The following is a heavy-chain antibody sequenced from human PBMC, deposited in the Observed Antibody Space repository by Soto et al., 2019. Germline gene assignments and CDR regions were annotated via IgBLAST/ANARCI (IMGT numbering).Heavy chain of an antibody. V-gene: IGHV1-69*12. J-gene: IGHJ6*02. CDR2: IIPIFGTA. CDR1: GGTFSSYA. D-gene: IGHD6-13*01. Sequence: QVQLVQSGAEVKKPGSSVKVSCKASGGTFSSYAISWVRQAPGQGLEWMGGIIPIFGTANYAQKFQGGVTITADESTSTAYMELSSLRSEDTAVYYCARTVAAAGDYYYYGMDVWGQGTTVTVSS. CDR3: ARTVAAAGDYYYYGMDV.